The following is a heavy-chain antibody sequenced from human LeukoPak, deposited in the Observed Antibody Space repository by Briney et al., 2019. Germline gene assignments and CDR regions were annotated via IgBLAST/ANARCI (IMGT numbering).Heavy chain of an antibody. CDR2: ISASGTT. CDR3: ARDGSRGGFDY. D-gene: IGHD1-26*01. J-gene: IGHJ4*02. V-gene: IGHV4-4*07. Sequence: PSETLSLTCTVSGGSISTYYWSCIRQPAGKGLEWVGRISASGTTNYNPSLKSRVTMSVDTSKNQFSLKLDFVTAADTALYYCARDGSRGGFDYWGQGTLVTVSS. CDR1: GGSISTYY.